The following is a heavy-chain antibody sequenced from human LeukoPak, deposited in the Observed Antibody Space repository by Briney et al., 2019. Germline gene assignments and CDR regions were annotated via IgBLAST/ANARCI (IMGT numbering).Heavy chain of an antibody. CDR3: AKVDSSSWYEY. Sequence: GGSLRLSCAASGFTLSSYAMSWVRQAPGKGLEWVSAISGSGGSTYYADSVKGRFTISRDNSKNTLYLQMNSLRAGDTAVYYCAKVDSSSWYEYWGQGTLVTVSS. CDR1: GFTLSSYA. D-gene: IGHD6-13*01. J-gene: IGHJ4*02. CDR2: ISGSGGST. V-gene: IGHV3-23*01.